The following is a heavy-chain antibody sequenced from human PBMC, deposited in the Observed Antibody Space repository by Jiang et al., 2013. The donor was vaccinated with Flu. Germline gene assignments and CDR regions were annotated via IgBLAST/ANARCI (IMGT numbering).Heavy chain of an antibody. V-gene: IGHV3-11*06. CDR1: GFIFSDYY. CDR3: ARIYYDVLTGYYPDY. D-gene: IGHD3-9*01. Sequence: VQLVESGGGLVKPGGSLRVSCAASGFIFSDYYMSWIRQAPGKGLEWVSYISGTTSFTNYADSVKGRFTISRDNTRNSVYLQLNSLRAEDTAVYYCARIYYDVLTGYYPDYWGQGTLVTVSS. J-gene: IGHJ4*02. CDR2: ISGTTSFT.